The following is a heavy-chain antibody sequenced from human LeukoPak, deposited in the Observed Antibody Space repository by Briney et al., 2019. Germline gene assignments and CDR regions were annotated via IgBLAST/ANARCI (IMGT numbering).Heavy chain of an antibody. CDR2: IKEDGSEK. CDR3: ARQGDDY. J-gene: IGHJ4*02. V-gene: IGHV3-7*01. CDR1: GFTFSNYW. D-gene: IGHD3-16*01. Sequence: GGSLRLSCVASGFTFSNYWMSWVRQAPGKGLECVANIKEDGSEKYYVDSVKGRFTISRDNAKNSLYLQMNSLRAEDTAVYYCARQGDDYWGQGTLVTVSS.